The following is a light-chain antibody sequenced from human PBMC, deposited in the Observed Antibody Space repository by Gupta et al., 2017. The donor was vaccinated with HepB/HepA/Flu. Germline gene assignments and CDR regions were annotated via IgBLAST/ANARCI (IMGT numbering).Light chain of an antibody. CDR1: SSEVGSYNL. CDR2: EVS. V-gene: IGLV2-23*02. CDR3: CSYAGSNIYV. J-gene: IGLJ1*01. Sequence: SALTQPASVSGSPGQSITISCTGTSSEVGSYNLVSWYQQHPGKALKLMIYEVSKRPAGVASFFSATKAGNTASLTISGHEAEDAADYYRCSYAGSNIYVFGTGTKLTVL.